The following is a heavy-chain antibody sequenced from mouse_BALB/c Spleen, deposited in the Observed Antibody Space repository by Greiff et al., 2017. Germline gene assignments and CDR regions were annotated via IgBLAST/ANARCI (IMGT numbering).Heavy chain of an antibody. Sequence: EVKLVESGGDLVKPGGSLKLSCAASGFTFSSYGMSWVRQTPDKRLEWVATISSGGSYTYYPDSVKGRFTISRDNAKNTLYLQMSSLKTEDTAMYYCARRGYDGYYYALDYWGQGTSVTVSS. V-gene: IGHV5-6*02. D-gene: IGHD2-14*01. CDR1: GFTFSSYG. CDR2: ISSGGSYT. J-gene: IGHJ4*01. CDR3: ARRGYDGYYYALDY.